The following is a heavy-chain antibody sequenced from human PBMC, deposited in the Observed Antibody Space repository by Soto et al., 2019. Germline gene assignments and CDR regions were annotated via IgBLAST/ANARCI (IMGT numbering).Heavy chain of an antibody. CDR2: MNGAGTST. V-gene: IGHV3-23*01. D-gene: IGHD3-10*01. Sequence: EVQLLESGGGLVQPGGSLRLSCAASGFTLTTYAMTWVRQPPGKGLEWVSSMNGAGTSTSYADSVKGRFTTSRDNSKDTLYREMNSLRAEDTAVYYCARGGADHYHYGMDVWGQGTTVIVSS. J-gene: IGHJ6*02. CDR1: GFTLTTYA. CDR3: ARGGADHYHYGMDV.